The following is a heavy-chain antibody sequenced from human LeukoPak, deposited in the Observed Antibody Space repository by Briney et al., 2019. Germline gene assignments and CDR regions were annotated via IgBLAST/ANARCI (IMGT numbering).Heavy chain of an antibody. Sequence: SETLSLTCAVSGGSISSGGYSWSWIRQPPGKGLEWIGYIYHSGSTYYNPSLKSRVTISVDTSKNQFSLKLSSVTAADTAVYYCARGLGATTTLFDYWGQGTLVTVSS. CDR3: ARGLGATTTLFDY. V-gene: IGHV4-30-2*01. CDR2: IYHSGST. CDR1: GGSISSGGYS. D-gene: IGHD1-26*01. J-gene: IGHJ4*02.